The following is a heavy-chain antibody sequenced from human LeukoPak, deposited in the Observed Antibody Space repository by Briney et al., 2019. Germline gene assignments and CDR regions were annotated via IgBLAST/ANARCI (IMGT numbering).Heavy chain of an antibody. D-gene: IGHD3-10*01. CDR2: ISSSSSTI. CDR1: GVTFSSYS. V-gene: IGHV3-48*02. Sequence: GGSLRLSCAASGVTFSSYSMNWVRQAPGKGLEWVSYISSSSSTIYYADSVKGRFTISRDNAKNSLYLQMNSLRDEDTAVYFCAKSPLANYGSASHYNSYWYFDLWGRGSLVTVSS. CDR3: AKSPLANYGSASHYNSYWYFDL. J-gene: IGHJ2*01.